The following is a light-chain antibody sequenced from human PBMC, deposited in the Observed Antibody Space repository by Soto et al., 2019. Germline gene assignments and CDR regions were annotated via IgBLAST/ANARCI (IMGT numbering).Light chain of an antibody. CDR3: QQYYSLPPT. V-gene: IGKV1D-16*01. CDR1: QGISSW. Sequence: DFQMTQSPATLSASVGDRVTITCRASQGISSWLAWYQQKPGQAPKVLIYAASTLQSGVPSRFSGSGSGTDFTLTINCLQSEDFAVYYCQQYYSLPPTFGQGTRVDIK. J-gene: IGKJ1*01. CDR2: AAS.